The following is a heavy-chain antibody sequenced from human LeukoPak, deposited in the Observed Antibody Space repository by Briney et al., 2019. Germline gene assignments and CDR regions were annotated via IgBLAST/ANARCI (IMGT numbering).Heavy chain of an antibody. CDR2: ISWNSGSI. Sequence: PGGSLRLSFAASGFTFDDYAMHWARQAPGKGLEWVSGISWNSGSIGYADSVKGRFTISRDNAKNSLYLQMNSLRAEDTALYYCAKGAYYYDSSRGMDVWGQGTTVTVSS. D-gene: IGHD3-22*01. J-gene: IGHJ6*02. CDR1: GFTFDDYA. CDR3: AKGAYYYDSSRGMDV. V-gene: IGHV3-9*01.